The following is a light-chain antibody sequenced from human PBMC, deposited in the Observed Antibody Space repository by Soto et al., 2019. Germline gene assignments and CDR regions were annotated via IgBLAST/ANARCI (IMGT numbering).Light chain of an antibody. Sequence: GDRVTITCRASQSISSWLAWYQQKPGKAPKLLIYDASSLESGVPSRFSGSGSGTEFTLTISSLQPDDFATYYCQQYNSYSWTFGQGNKGDIK. CDR3: QQYNSYSWT. CDR2: DAS. CDR1: QSISSW. J-gene: IGKJ1*01. V-gene: IGKV1-5*01.